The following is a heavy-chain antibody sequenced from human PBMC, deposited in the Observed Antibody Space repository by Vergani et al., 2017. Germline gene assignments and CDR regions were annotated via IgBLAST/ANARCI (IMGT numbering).Heavy chain of an antibody. CDR2: IYSGGST. D-gene: IGHD2-2*01. Sequence: EVQLVESGGGLVQPGGSLRLSCAASGFTVSSNYMSWVRQAPGKGLEWVSVIYSGGSTYYADSVKGRFTISRDNSKNTLYLQMNSLRAEDTAVYYCARMYQLLSAWFDPWGQGTLVTVSS. J-gene: IGHJ5*02. CDR1: GFTVSSNY. CDR3: ARMYQLLSAWFDP. V-gene: IGHV3-66*02.